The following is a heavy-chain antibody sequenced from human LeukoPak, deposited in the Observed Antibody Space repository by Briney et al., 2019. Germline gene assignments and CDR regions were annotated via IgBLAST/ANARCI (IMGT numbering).Heavy chain of an antibody. V-gene: IGHV3-30*03. CDR3: ARYYDSRSGYYGMDV. J-gene: IGHJ6*02. Sequence: PGGSLRLSCAASGFTFSSYGMHWVRQAPGKGLEWVAVISYDGSNKYYADSVKGRFTISRDNSKNTLYLQMNSLRAEDTAVYYCARYYDSRSGYYGMDVWGQGTTVTVSS. D-gene: IGHD3-22*01. CDR2: ISYDGSNK. CDR1: GFTFSSYG.